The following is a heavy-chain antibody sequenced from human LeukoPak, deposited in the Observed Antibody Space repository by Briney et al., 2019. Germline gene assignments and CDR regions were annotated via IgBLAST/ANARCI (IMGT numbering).Heavy chain of an antibody. V-gene: IGHV6-1*01. CDR2: TYYRSKWYN. Sequence: SQTLSLTCAISGDSVSSNSAAWTWIRQSPSRGLEWLGRTYYRSKWYNDHAISVKSRITINPDTSKNQFSLQLNSVTPEDTAVYYCARGNNWNYVPFDYWGQGTLVTVSS. D-gene: IGHD1-7*01. CDR3: ARGNNWNYVPFDY. J-gene: IGHJ4*02. CDR1: GDSVSSNSAA.